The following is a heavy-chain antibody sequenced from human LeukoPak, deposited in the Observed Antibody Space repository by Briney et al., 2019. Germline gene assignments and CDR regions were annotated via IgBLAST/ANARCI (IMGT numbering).Heavy chain of an antibody. Sequence: GGSLRLSCAASGFTFSDYYMSWIRQAPGKGLEWVSYISSSGSTIYYADSVKGRFTISRDNAKNSLYLQMNSLRAEDTAVYYCARDWQYSSFGFVMDYWGQGTLVTVSS. V-gene: IGHV3-11*01. CDR2: ISSSGSTI. CDR3: ARDWQYSSFGFVMDY. J-gene: IGHJ4*02. CDR1: GFTFSDYY. D-gene: IGHD6-19*01.